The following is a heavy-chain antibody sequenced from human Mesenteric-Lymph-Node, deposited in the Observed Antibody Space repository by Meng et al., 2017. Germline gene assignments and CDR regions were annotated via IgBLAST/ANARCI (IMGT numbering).Heavy chain of an antibody. CDR2: IIPIFGAP. CDR3: ARGSSGYYFLDDY. J-gene: IGHJ4*02. D-gene: IGHD3-22*01. V-gene: IGHV1-69*13. Sequence: SVKVSCKASGGTFTTYAISWVRQAPGQGLEWMGGIIPIFGAPINAQKFQGRVTITADDSTSTAYMELSSLGSDDTAVYYCARGSSGYYFLDDYWGQGTLVTVSS. CDR1: GGTFTTYA.